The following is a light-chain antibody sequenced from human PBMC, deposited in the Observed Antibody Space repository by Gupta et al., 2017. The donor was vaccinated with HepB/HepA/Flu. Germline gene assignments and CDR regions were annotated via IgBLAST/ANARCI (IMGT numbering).Light chain of an antibody. Sequence: EIVLTQSPGTLSLSPGERVTLSCRTSQSIVSRYFAWYQQRPGQAPRRRIHGASTRATGIPDRFIGSGSGTDCKRTSSRLEPEDFAVDEWQQCESEHITFGQGTRLEMK. CDR3: QQCESEHIT. J-gene: IGKJ5*01. V-gene: IGKV3-20*01. CDR2: GAS. CDR1: QSIVSRY.